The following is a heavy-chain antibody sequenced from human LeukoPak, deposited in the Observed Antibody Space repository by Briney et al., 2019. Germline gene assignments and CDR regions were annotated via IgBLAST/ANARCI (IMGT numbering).Heavy chain of an antibody. CDR1: GFTFSDYY. V-gene: IGHV3-11*01. D-gene: IGHD4-17*01. CDR2: ISSSGTSM. Sequence: TGGSLRLSCTASGFTFSDYYMSWLRQAPGKGLEWVSFISSSGTSMNYANSVQGRFTISRDNAKNSLYLQMNSLRAADTAVYFCARAKTTVTTSYYYYGMDVWGQGTTVTVSS. CDR3: ARAKTTVTTSYYYYGMDV. J-gene: IGHJ6*02.